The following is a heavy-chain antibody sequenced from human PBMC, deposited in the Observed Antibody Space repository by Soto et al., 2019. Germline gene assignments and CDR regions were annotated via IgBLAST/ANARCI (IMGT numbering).Heavy chain of an antibody. D-gene: IGHD1-20*01. CDR3: AKDAVPYNGKWDWFDS. J-gene: IGHJ5*01. CDR1: RFTFSDFA. Sequence: DVQLLESGGGLVQPGGSLTLSCAASRFTFSDFAMSWVRQAPGTGLEWVSSIGGGGTDTYYAESVKGRLTISRDNSKNTLYLQMDRLRDEDTAVYYCAKDAVPYNGKWDWFDSWGQGTLVIVSS. V-gene: IGHV3-23*01. CDR2: IGGGGTDT.